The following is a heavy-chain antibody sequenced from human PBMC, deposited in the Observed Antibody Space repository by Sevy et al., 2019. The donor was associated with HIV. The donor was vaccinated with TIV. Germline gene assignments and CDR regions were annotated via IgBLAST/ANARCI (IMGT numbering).Heavy chain of an antibody. CDR1: GFTFSNVW. Sequence: GGSLRLSCAASGFTFSNVWMSWVRQAPGKGLEWVGRIKSKIDGGTIDYAAPVKVRFTISRDDSKNTMYLQMNSLKPEDTAGYYCTTEAVDCSTTTCSLAMDVWGQGTTVTVSS. CDR2: IKSKIDGGTI. D-gene: IGHD2-2*01. CDR3: TTEAVDCSTTTCSLAMDV. J-gene: IGHJ6*02. V-gene: IGHV3-15*01.